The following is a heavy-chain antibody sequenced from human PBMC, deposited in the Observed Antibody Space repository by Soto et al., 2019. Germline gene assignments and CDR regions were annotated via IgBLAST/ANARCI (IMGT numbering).Heavy chain of an antibody. D-gene: IGHD4-17*01. CDR1: CGSISRSSYY. V-gene: IGHV4-39*01. J-gene: IGHJ4*02. CDR3: ARHDYGGFGL. CDR2: IYYSGST. Sequence: TSETLSLTCTVSCGSISRSSYYWGWIRQPPGKGLEWIGSIYYSGSTYYNPSLKSRVTISVDTSKNQFSLKLSSVTAADTAVYYCARHDYGGFGLWGQGTLVTVSS.